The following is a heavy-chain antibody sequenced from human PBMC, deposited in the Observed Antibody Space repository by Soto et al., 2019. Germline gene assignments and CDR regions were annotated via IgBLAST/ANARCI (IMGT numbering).Heavy chain of an antibody. CDR3: AIPPSVRPVPLDV. J-gene: IGHJ6*02. CDR2: ISGSGGST. Sequence: EVQLLESGGGLVQPGGSLRLSCAASGFTFSSYAMSWVRQAPGKGLDWVSAISGSGGSTYYADSVKGRFTISRDNATSALYLQMNSRRAADTEVYYWAIPPSVRPVPLDVLGQCTTVSAS. V-gene: IGHV3-23*01. CDR1: GFTFSSYA. D-gene: IGHD2-2*01.